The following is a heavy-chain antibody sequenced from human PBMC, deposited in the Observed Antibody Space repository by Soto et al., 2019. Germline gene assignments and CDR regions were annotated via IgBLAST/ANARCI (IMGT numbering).Heavy chain of an antibody. J-gene: IGHJ4*02. CDR3: AKGFGISWQYYLDY. D-gene: IGHD3-10*01. V-gene: IGHV3-23*01. CDR2: IRGSGGST. Sequence: LRLSCAASGFSFASYAMNWVRQAPGKGLEWVSGIRGSGGSTYYADSVKGRFTISRDNSKNTLYLQLSSLRVEDTAVYYCAKGFGISWQYYLDYWGQGTLVTVSS. CDR1: GFSFASYA.